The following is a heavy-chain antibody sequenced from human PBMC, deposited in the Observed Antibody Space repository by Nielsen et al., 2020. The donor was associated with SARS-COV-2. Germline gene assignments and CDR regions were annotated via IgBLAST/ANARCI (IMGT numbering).Heavy chain of an antibody. V-gene: IGHV4-38-2*02. Sequence: SETLSLTYTVSGYSISSDYYWGWIRPSPGKGLEWIGNIYHSGSTFYNPSLKSRVIISVDTSKTQFSLKLRSVTAADTAVYYCARVISPGSGSYRWFDPWGQGTLVTVSS. CDR1: GYSISSDYY. CDR3: ARVISPGSGSYRWFDP. J-gene: IGHJ5*02. CDR2: IYHSGST. D-gene: IGHD3-10*01.